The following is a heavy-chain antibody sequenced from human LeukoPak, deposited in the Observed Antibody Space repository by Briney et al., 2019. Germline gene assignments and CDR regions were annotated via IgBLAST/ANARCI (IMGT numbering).Heavy chain of an antibody. CDR1: RDSVSRNSVA. V-gene: IGHV6-1*01. Sequence: SQTLSLTCAISRDSVSRNSVAWNWIRQTPSRGLEWLGRTYYRSQWHYDYAVSVKSRIIINPDTSKNQFSLHLNSVTPEDTAVYYCARSSIKSFDYWGQGTLVTVSS. CDR2: TYYRSQWHY. CDR3: ARSSIKSFDY. J-gene: IGHJ4*02.